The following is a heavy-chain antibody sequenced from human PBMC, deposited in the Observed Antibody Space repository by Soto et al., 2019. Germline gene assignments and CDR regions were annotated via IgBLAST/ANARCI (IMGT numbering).Heavy chain of an antibody. D-gene: IGHD6-19*01. CDR2: SSSSSSYI. V-gene: IGHV3-21*01. Sequence: PGGSLRLSCAASGFTFSSYSMNWVRQAPGKGLEWVSSSSSSSSYIYYADSVKGRFTISRDNAKNSLYLQMNSLRAEDTAVYYCARESLGSSGWSRQFDYWGQGTLVTVSS. CDR1: GFTFSSYS. CDR3: ARESLGSSGWSRQFDY. J-gene: IGHJ4*02.